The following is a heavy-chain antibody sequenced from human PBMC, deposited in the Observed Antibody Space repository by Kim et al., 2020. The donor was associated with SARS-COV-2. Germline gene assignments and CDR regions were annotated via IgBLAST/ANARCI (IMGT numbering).Heavy chain of an antibody. J-gene: IGHJ6*02. CDR1: GDSITSSGSY. D-gene: IGHD2-2*01. CDR3: ARHIVVVPGSYSSYGMDV. V-gene: IGHV4-39*01. CDR2: IHYTGSI. Sequence: SETLSLTCSVSGDSITSSGSYWGWVRQPPGKGLEWLGTIHYTGSIFDNPSLRGRVTISADMSKNQFSLKMKSVTAADTALYYCARHIVVVPGSYSSYGMDVWGQGTTVTVAS.